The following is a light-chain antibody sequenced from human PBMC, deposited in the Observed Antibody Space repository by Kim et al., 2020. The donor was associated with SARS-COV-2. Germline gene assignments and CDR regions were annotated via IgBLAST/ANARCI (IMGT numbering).Light chain of an antibody. V-gene: IGLV1-44*01. J-gene: IGLJ1*01. Sequence: QPVLTQPPSASGTPGQRVTISCSGSSSNIGSNTVHWYQQLPGTAPKLLIYSNNQRPSGVPDRFSGSKSGTSASLAISGLQSEDEADYYCAAWDDSLSGYVFGAGTQVTVL. CDR2: SNN. CDR3: AAWDDSLSGYV. CDR1: SSNIGSNT.